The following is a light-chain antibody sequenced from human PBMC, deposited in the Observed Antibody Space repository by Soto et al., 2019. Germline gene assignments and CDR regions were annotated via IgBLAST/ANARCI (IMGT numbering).Light chain of an antibody. V-gene: IGLV7-43*01. CDR3: LLYYGDTHQVI. Sequence: QAVVTQEPSLTVSPGGTVTLTCASSTGPVTSGYYPNWFQQKPGQAPRALIYSTNDKHSWTPARFSGSRRGGKAALTLSGAQPEDDAEYYCLLYYGDTHQVIFGGGTKLTVL. CDR1: TGPVTSGYY. J-gene: IGLJ2*01. CDR2: STN.